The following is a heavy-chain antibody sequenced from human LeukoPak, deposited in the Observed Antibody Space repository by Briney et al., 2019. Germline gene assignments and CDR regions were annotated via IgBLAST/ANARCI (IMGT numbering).Heavy chain of an antibody. J-gene: IGHJ5*02. CDR1: GYTFTSYG. V-gene: IGHV1-18*01. CDR3: ARDQRIAARPGNWFDP. D-gene: IGHD6-6*01. Sequence: GASVKVSCKASGYTFTSYGISWVRQAPGQGLEWMGWISAYNGNTNYAQKLQGRVTMTTDTSTSTAYMELRSLRSDDTAVYYCARDQRIAARPGNWFDPWGQGTLVTVSS. CDR2: ISAYNGNT.